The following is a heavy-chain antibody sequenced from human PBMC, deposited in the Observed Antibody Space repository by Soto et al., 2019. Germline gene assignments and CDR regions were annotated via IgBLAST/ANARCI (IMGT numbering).Heavy chain of an antibody. D-gene: IGHD5-12*01. CDR2: IFSSGST. V-gene: IGHV4-4*07. CDR1: GGSINTFY. CDR3: AREGSYSAYNFAHGIQLWSFDF. Sequence: SETLSLTCTVSGGSINTFYWSWVRQPAGKGLEWIGRIFSSGSTSFDPSLKSRVAMSVDTSKNHFSLNLSSVTAADMAVYYCAREGSYSAYNFAHGIQLWSFDFWGQGALVTVSS. J-gene: IGHJ4*02.